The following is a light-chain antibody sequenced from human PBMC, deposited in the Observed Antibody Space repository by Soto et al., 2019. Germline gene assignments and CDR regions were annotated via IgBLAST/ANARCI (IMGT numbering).Light chain of an antibody. CDR2: GAS. CDR3: QVYGTSPT. Sequence: EIVLTQSPGTLSLSPGDRATLSCRASQSVSSTYLAWYQQQPGQAPRLLIYGASNRATGIPDRFGGSGSGTDFTLTISRLEAEDFAVYYCQVYGTSPTCGQGTKLKIK. CDR1: QSVSSTY. J-gene: IGKJ2*01. V-gene: IGKV3-20*01.